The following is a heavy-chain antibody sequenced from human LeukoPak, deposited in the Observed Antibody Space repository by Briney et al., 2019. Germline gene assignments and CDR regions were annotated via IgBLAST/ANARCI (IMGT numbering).Heavy chain of an antibody. V-gene: IGHV4-59*12. Sequence: PSETLSLTCTVSGGSISSYYWSWIRQPPGKGLEWIGYIYYSGSTNYNPSLKSRVTISVDTSKNQFSLKLSSVTAADTAVYYCARNTYSSSWYIVDYWGQGTLVTVSS. D-gene: IGHD6-13*01. CDR3: ARNTYSSSWYIVDY. J-gene: IGHJ4*02. CDR1: GGSISSYY. CDR2: IYYSGST.